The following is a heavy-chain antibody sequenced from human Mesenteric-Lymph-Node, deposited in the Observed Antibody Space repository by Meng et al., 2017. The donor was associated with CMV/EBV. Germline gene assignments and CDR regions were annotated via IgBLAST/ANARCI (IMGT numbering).Heavy chain of an antibody. J-gene: IGHJ6*02. CDR3: ARAPLVPPAMNYYGMDV. CDR2: INPNSGGT. Sequence: ASVKVSCKASGYTFTGYYMHWVRQAPGQGLEWMGWINPNSGGTNYAQKFQGRVTMTRDTSISTAYMELSRLTSDDTSVYYCARAPLVPPAMNYYGMDVWGQGTTVTVSS. CDR1: GYTFTGYY. V-gene: IGHV1-2*02. D-gene: IGHD2-2*01.